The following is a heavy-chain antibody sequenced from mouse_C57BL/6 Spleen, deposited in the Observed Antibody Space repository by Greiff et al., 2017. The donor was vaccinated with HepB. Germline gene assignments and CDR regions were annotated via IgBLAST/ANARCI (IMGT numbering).Heavy chain of an antibody. CDR1: GYTFTTYP. CDR3: ARGGTVVADYAMDY. J-gene: IGHJ4*01. Sequence: VNVVESGAELVKPGASVKMSCKASGYTFTTYPIEWMKQNHGKSLEWIGNFHPYNDDTKYNEKFKGKATLTVEKSSSTVYLELSRLTSDDSAVYYCARGGTVVADYAMDYWGQGTSVTVSS. D-gene: IGHD1-1*01. CDR2: FHPYNDDT. V-gene: IGHV1-47*01.